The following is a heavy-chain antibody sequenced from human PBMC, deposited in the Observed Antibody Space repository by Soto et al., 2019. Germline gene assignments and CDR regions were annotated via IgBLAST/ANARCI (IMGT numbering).Heavy chain of an antibody. D-gene: IGHD5-18*01. Sequence: AVKVSCKASGYTFTNNDVSWVRQATGQGLEWMGWMNPGSGDTGYAQKFQGRVTMTRDISIATAYMELNSLTSEDTAIYYCARMESFGSLNWFDPWGQGTLVTVSS. CDR3: ARMESFGSLNWFDP. V-gene: IGHV1-8*02. CDR2: MNPGSGDT. J-gene: IGHJ5*02. CDR1: GYTFTNND.